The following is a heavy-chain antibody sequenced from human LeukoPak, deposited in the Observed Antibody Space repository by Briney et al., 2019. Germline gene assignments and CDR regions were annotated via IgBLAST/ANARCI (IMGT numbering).Heavy chain of an antibody. V-gene: IGHV3-7*01. CDR1: GFTFSGHW. D-gene: IGHD5-24*01. Sequence: GGSLRLSCGASGFTFSGHWMSWVRQAPGKGLEWVANINQDGSRKNYVGSVKGRFTISRDNAKNSLELQMNSLRVEDTAVYYCVRCDGYNSCYFDYWGQGTLVTVSS. CDR2: INQDGSRK. J-gene: IGHJ4*02. CDR3: VRCDGYNSCYFDY.